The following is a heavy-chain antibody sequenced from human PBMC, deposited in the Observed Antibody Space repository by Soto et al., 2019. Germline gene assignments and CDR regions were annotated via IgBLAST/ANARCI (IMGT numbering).Heavy chain of an antibody. V-gene: IGHV3-23*01. D-gene: IGHD3-3*01. CDR1: GFSFASFA. CDR2: ISGSDGKT. CDR3: AKWSYLDY. Sequence: AGGSLRLCCTTSGFSFASFAMTWVRQAPGKGLEWVATISGSDGKTYYADSVKGRFSISRDTSRNTLYLQMNSLRADDTAIYYCAKWSYLDYWGQGTRVTVSS. J-gene: IGHJ4*02.